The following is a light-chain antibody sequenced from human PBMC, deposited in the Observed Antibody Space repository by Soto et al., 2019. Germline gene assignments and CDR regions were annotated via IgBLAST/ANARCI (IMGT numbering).Light chain of an antibody. V-gene: IGLV2-14*01. J-gene: IGLJ1*01. CDR3: NSYTSKSTGV. Sequence: QSALTQPASVSGSPGQSITISCTGTSSDVGGYNYVSWYQQHPGKAPKLIIYEVSNRPSGVSNRFSGSKSGNTASRTISGLQAEDEADYYCNSYTSKSTGVFGTGTKVTVL. CDR2: EVS. CDR1: SSDVGGYNY.